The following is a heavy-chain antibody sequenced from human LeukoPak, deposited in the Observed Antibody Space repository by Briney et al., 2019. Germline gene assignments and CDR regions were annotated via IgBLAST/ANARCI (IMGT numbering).Heavy chain of an antibody. Sequence: ASVEVSCKASDYTFNNYGISWVRQVPGQGLEWMGWISPYNGNTKFAQKFQGRVTVTTETSTSTAYMELRNLRSDDTAVYYCARQSYFDGRGDDAFDIWGQGTMVTVSS. J-gene: IGHJ3*02. V-gene: IGHV1-18*01. CDR3: ARQSYFDGRGDDAFDI. CDR2: ISPYNGNT. D-gene: IGHD2-15*01. CDR1: DYTFNNYG.